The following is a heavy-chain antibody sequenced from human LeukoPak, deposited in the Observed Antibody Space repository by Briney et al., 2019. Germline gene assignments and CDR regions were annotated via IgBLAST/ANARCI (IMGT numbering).Heavy chain of an antibody. CDR3: AGGITFGGVITSPLDAFDI. J-gene: IGHJ3*02. V-gene: IGHV4-4*07. D-gene: IGHD3-16*02. CDR2: IYTSGST. CDR1: GGSISSYY. Sequence: SETLSLTCTVSGGSISSYYWGWIRQPAGKGLEWIGRIYTSGSTNYNPSLKSRVTMSVDTSKNQFSLKLSSVTAADTAVYYCAGGITFGGVITSPLDAFDIWGQGTMVTVSS.